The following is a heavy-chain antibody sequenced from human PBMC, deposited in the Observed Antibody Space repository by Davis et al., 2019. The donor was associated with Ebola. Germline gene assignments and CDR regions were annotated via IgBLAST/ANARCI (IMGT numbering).Heavy chain of an antibody. CDR1: VYTFTSYY. J-gene: IGHJ6*02. Sequence: SVTVSCKASVYTFTSYYMHWVRQAPGQGLEWMGIINPSGGSTSYAQKFQGRVTMTRDTSTSTVYMELSSLRSEDTAVYYCARGSRRDLTMIVVNYYYGMDVWGQGTTVTVSS. CDR3: ARGSRRDLTMIVVNYYYGMDV. CDR2: INPSGGST. V-gene: IGHV1-46*01. D-gene: IGHD3-22*01.